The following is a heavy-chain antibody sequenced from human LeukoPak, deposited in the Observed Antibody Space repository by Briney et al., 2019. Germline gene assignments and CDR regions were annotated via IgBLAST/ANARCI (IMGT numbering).Heavy chain of an antibody. Sequence: PGGSLRLSCAASGLTFGNYAMTWVRQAPGKGLQWVSGISSSGGDTYYADSVKGRFTISRDNSKNTLYLQVNSLRAEDTALYYCAKSASDIWYLENWGQGSLVTVSS. CDR3: AKSASDIWYLEN. D-gene: IGHD6-13*01. J-gene: IGHJ4*02. CDR2: ISSSGGDT. CDR1: GLTFGNYA. V-gene: IGHV3-23*01.